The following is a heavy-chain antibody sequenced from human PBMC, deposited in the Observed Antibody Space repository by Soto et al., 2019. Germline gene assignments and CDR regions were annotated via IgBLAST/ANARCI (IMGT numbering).Heavy chain of an antibody. D-gene: IGHD3-10*01. CDR1: GGSFSGYD. CDR2: INHSGST. CDR3: ARGLGGGSGSYYLGWFDP. J-gene: IGHJ5*02. Sequence: SETLSLTCAVYGGSFSGYDWSWIRQPPGKGLEWIGEINHSGSTNYNPSLKSRVTISVDTSKNQFSLKLSSVTAADTAVYYYARGLGGGSGSYYLGWFDPWGQGTLVTVSS. V-gene: IGHV4-34*01.